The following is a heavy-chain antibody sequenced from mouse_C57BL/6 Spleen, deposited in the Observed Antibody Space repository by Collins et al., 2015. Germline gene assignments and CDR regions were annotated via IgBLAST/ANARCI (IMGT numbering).Heavy chain of an antibody. V-gene: IGHV5-9*02. Sequence: EVKLVESGGGLVKPGGSLKLSCAASGFAFSSYDMSWVRQTPEKRLEWVATISSGGSYTYYPDSVKGRFTISRDNARNTLYLQMSSLRSEGTALYYCARHDFAYWGQGTLVTVSA. CDR3: ARHDFAY. CDR1: GFAFSSYD. J-gene: IGHJ3*01. CDR2: ISSGGSYT.